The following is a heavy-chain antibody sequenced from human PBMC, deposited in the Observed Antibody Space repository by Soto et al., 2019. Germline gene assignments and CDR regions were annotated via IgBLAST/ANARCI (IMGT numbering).Heavy chain of an antibody. CDR2: IDIGGNT. J-gene: IGHJ4*02. CDR1: GFSVPDNY. D-gene: IGHD2-2*01. V-gene: IGHV3-66*01. Sequence: EVQVVESGGDLVQPGGSLRLSCAASGFSVPDNYMNWVRQAPGKGLEWVSIIDIGGNTYYADYVKDRFTISRDNSRHTLYLHMDSLRAEDTAVYYCARGRGSTGYLGREHYFDYWGQGTLVTVSP. CDR3: ARGRGSTGYLGREHYFDY.